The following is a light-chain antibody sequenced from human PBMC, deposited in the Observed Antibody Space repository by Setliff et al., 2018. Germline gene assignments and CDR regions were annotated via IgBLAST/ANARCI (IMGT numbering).Light chain of an antibody. CDR2: EVT. Sequence: SALTQPAAVSGSPGQSIAISCAGTNSDVGGYNYVSWYQQHPNKAPKLLIYEVTKRPSGVPDRFSGSNSGNTASLTVSGLQAEDEADYYCSLYSGSNNFFFGSGTKVTVL. J-gene: IGLJ1*01. CDR3: SLYSGSNNFF. CDR1: NSDVGGYNY. V-gene: IGLV2-8*01.